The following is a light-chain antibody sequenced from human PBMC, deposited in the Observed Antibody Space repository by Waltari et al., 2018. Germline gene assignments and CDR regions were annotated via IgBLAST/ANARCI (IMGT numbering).Light chain of an antibody. CDR3: QAWDSISDVV. CDR1: KLEDKY. CDR2: QDS. Sequence: YELTQPPSVSVSPGQTVSITCSGGKLEDKYVCWYQQKTGQSPVLVMHQDSRRPSGIPERVSGSSSGNTATLTISGTQAMDEADYYCQAWDSISDVVFGGGTRLTVL. V-gene: IGLV3-1*01. J-gene: IGLJ2*01.